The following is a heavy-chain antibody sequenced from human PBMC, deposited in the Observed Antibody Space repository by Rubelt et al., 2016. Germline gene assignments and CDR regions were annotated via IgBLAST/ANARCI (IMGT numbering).Heavy chain of an antibody. V-gene: IGHV1-2*02. CDR2: INPNSGCT. Sequence: QVQLVQSGAEVKKPGASVKVSCKASGYTFTGYYMHWVRQAPGQGLEWMGWINPNSGCTNYAQKFQDRITMTRDKSIRTAYMEMRRLRSDDTAVYDCARNQYGMEVWGQGTTVTVSS. J-gene: IGHJ6*02. CDR1: GYTFTGYY. CDR3: ARNQYGMEV.